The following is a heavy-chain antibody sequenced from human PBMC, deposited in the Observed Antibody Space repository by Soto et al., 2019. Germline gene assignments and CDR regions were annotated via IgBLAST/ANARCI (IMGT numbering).Heavy chain of an antibody. Sequence: QVQLQQSGPRLVKPSGTLSLTCYVSGGSISSTNWWTWVRQPPGKGLEWIGEIYHTGNTNYNPSVRSRVPISVGKSHDEFSLNLRAVTAADSAVYYCATLPLLIEVRLLPIPTWGQEILVTVSS. D-gene: IGHD2-2*02. J-gene: IGHJ4*02. CDR3: ATLPLLIEVRLLPIPT. V-gene: IGHV4-4*02. CDR1: GGSISSTNW. CDR2: IYHTGNT.